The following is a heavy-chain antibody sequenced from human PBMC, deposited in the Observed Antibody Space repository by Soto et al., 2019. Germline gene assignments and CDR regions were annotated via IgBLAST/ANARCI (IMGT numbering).Heavy chain of an antibody. CDR3: ARRPTLGEYYYYGMDV. CDR2: IDPSDSYT. V-gene: IGHV5-10-1*01. J-gene: IGHJ6*02. CDR1: GYSFTSYW. D-gene: IGHD6-6*01. Sequence: GESLKISCKGSGYSFTSYWISWVRQMPGKGLEWMGRIDPSDSYTNYSPSFQGHVTISADKSISTAYLQWSSLKASDTAMYYCARRPTLGEYYYYGMDVWGQGTTVTVSS.